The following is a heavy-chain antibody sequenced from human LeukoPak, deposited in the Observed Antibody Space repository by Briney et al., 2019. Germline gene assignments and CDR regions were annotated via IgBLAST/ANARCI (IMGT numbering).Heavy chain of an antibody. CDR1: DDSITMYY. J-gene: IGHJ4*02. D-gene: IGHD6-13*01. CDR2: IYYSGST. Sequence: PSETLSLTCSVSDDSITMYYWTWIRQPPGKGLEWIGSIYYSGSTYYNPSLKSRVTISVDTSKNQFSLKLSSVTAADTAVYYCARHEVAAGFDYWGQGTLVTVSS. CDR3: ARHEVAAGFDY. V-gene: IGHV4-39*01.